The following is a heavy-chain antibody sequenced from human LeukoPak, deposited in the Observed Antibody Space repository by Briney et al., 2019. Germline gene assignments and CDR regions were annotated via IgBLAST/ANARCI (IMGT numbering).Heavy chain of an antibody. D-gene: IGHD1-20*01. J-gene: IGHJ4*02. Sequence: GGSLRLACAASGFTFNSYRRSWVPRAPGKGLKGVANIEPDGSKTYYVPSVRGRFTISRDNAKNLLYLQMNSVRAEDTAVYYGARITGTFDYWGQGTLVTVST. CDR2: IEPDGSKT. V-gene: IGHV3-7*01. CDR3: ARITGTFDY. CDR1: GFTFNSYR.